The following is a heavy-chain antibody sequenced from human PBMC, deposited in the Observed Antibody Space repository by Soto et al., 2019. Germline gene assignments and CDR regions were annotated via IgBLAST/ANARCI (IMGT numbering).Heavy chain of an antibody. CDR3: AIDILTGYYSPKGPFDY. CDR1: CGSISSSSYY. V-gene: IGHV4-39*02. CDR2: IYYSGST. D-gene: IGHD3-9*01. J-gene: IGHJ4*02. Sequence: SETLSLTCTVSCGSISSSSYYWGWIRQPPGKGLEWIGSIYYSGSTYYNPSLKSRVTISVDTSKNQFSLKLSSVTAADTAVYYCAIDILTGYYSPKGPFDYWGQGTLVTVSS.